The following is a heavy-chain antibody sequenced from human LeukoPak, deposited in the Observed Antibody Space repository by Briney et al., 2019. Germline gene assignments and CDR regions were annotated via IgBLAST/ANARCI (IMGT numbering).Heavy chain of an antibody. CDR2: IYYSGST. V-gene: IGHV4-39*01. J-gene: IGHJ4*02. D-gene: IGHD4-23*01. CDR3: ARNSRWDKDLDY. Sequence: SETLSLTCTVSGGSISNNSYYCGWIRQPPGKGLEWIGSIYYSGSTYYNPSLKSRVTISVDTSKNRFSLKLSSVTAADTAVYYCARNSRWDKDLDYWGQGTLVTVSS. CDR1: GGSISNNSYY.